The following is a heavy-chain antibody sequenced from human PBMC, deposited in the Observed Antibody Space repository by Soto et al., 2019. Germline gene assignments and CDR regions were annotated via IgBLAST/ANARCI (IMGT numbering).Heavy chain of an antibody. D-gene: IGHD3-10*01. CDR2: ISGYNGNR. CDR3: ALSESYYYASSSYYYNLDV. J-gene: IGHJ6*02. V-gene: IGHV1-18*01. CDR1: GYTITSYG. Sequence: ASVNVSCKASGYTITSYGIGRVRQTTKKGREWMGWISGYNGNRNYAQNLQGRETVTTDTSTTTAFMELRSLRSDDTAVYYCALSESYYYASSSYYYNLDVWGQGTMGTVSS.